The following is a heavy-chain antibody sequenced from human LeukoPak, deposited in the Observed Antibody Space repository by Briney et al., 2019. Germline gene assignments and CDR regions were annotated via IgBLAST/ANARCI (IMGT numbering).Heavy chain of an antibody. CDR3: AGGWLPDKNDF. D-gene: IGHD5-24*01. J-gene: IGHJ4*02. V-gene: IGHV4-59*01. Sequence: SETLSLTCTVSGGSISSYYWTWIRPSPGKGLEWIGFFHHSGSTNYNPSFKSRVTISADTSNNHFSLRLTSVTAAGTAVYYCAGGWLPDKNDFWGQGTLVTVSA. CDR2: FHHSGST. CDR1: GGSISSYY.